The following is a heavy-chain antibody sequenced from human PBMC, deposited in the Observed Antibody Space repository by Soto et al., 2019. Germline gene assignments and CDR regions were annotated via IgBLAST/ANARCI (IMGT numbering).Heavy chain of an antibody. D-gene: IGHD6-19*01. J-gene: IGHJ6*02. CDR3: AKDRGSGRHTAGLDV. CDR1: GFSFSSYG. V-gene: IGHV3-30*18. Sequence: QVQLVESGGGVVQPGRSLRLSCAASGFSFSSYGMHWVRQAPGKGLEWVAVILYDGDNKNYADSVKGRFTVSRDNSKNTLYVQMNSLRAEDTAVYYCAKDRGSGRHTAGLDVWGQGTTVTVSS. CDR2: ILYDGDNK.